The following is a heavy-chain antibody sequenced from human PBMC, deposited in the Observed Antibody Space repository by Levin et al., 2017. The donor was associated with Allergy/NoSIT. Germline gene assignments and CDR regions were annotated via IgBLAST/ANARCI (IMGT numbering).Heavy chain of an antibody. J-gene: IGHJ6*02. D-gene: IGHD3-10*01. CDR3: ARGMRIGEWSGDFLNYYYYGSDV. CDR2: IIHRGST. Sequence: SQTLSLTCGVSCCSLLFSSFPFILPPPFQGLEWIGEIIHRGSTNYNPSLKSRVTLSIDTAKNQFSLKLRSVTAADTGVYYCARGMRIGEWSGDFLNYYYYGSDVWGHGTTVKVTS. V-gene: IGHV4-34*12. CDR1: CCSLLFSS.